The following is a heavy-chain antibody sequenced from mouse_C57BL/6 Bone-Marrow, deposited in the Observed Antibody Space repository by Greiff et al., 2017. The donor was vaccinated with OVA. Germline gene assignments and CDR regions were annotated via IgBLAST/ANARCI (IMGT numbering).Heavy chain of an antibody. J-gene: IGHJ2*01. V-gene: IGHV1-19*01. D-gene: IGHD2-5*01. CDR1: GYTFTDYY. CDR3: ARGGIDSNYLDY. CDR2: INPYNGGT. Sequence: VQLQQSGAELVKPGASVKMSCKASGYTFTDYYMNWVKQSHGKSLEWIGVINPYNGGTSYNQKFKGKATLTVDKSSSTAYMELNSLTSEDSAVYYCARGGIDSNYLDYWGQGTTLTVSS.